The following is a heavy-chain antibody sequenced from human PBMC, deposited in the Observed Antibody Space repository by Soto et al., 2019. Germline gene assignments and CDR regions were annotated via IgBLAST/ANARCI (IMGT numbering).Heavy chain of an antibody. CDR2: IYHSGST. CDR1: GGSISSGGYS. V-gene: IGHV4-30-2*01. D-gene: IGHD2-8*01. Sequence: QLQLQKSGSGLVKPSQTLSLTCAVSGGSISSGGYSWSWIRQPPGKGLEWIGYIYHSGSTYYNPSLKSRVTISVDRSKNQFSLKLSSVTAADTAVYYCARGPPNTYWGQGTLVTVSS. CDR3: ARGPPNTY. J-gene: IGHJ4*02.